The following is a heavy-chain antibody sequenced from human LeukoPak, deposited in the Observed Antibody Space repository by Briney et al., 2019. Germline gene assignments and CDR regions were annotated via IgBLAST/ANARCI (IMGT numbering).Heavy chain of an antibody. D-gene: IGHD6-13*01. CDR2: IIPIFGTA. V-gene: IGHV1-69*06. Sequence: SVKVSCKASGGTFSSYAISWVRQAPGQGLEWMGGIIPIFGTANYAQKFQGRVTITADKSTSTAYMELSSLRSEDTAVYYCARDGAAGTRYYYYYMDVWGKGTTVTVSS. J-gene: IGHJ6*03. CDR1: GGTFSSYA. CDR3: ARDGAAGTRYYYYYMDV.